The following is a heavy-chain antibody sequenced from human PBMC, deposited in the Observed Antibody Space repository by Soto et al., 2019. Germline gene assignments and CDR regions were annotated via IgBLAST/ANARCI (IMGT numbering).Heavy chain of an antibody. J-gene: IGHJ6*02. V-gene: IGHV4-34*02. CDR2: INPSGGT. CDR1: GGSFSGYY. Sequence: QVQLQQWGAGLLKPSETLSLTCAVYGGSFSGYYWTWIRQAPGKVLEWIGEINPSGGTNYTSPLKSRVTRSVDSFRSQLCPMLYSVTAAVTAVYSCASVRPYYPFWGGYETAGTYGIAVWGQGMTVSVSS. CDR3: ASVRPYYPFWGGYETAGTYGIAV. D-gene: IGHD3-3*02.